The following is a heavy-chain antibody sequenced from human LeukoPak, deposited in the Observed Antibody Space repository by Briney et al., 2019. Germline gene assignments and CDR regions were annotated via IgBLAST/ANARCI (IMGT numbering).Heavy chain of an antibody. V-gene: IGHV4-59*08. J-gene: IGHJ5*02. CDR3: ARLTKFLTTYYPTP. Sequence: PSETLSLTCAVYGGSFSGYYWSWIRQPPGKGLEWVGYILSSGSTNYNPSLKSRVTISLDTSKSQFSLKLISVTASDTAVYYCARLTKFLTTYYPTPWGQGTLVTVSS. CDR1: GGSFSGYY. CDR2: ILSSGST. D-gene: IGHD2/OR15-2a*01.